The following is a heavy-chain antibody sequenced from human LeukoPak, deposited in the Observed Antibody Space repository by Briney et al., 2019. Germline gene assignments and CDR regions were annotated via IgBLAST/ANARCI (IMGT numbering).Heavy chain of an antibody. D-gene: IGHD3-10*01. J-gene: IGHJ5*02. CDR2: INSNGRST. CDR3: ARDLPRTSGP. Sequence: PGGSLRLSCAAYGFTFSSEWMHWVRQAPGRGLVWISHINSNGRSTNYGDSVKGRFTVSRDNAKNTLYLQMNSLRAGDTAVYYCARDLPRTSGPWGQGTLVTVSS. CDR1: GFTFSSEW. V-gene: IGHV3-74*01.